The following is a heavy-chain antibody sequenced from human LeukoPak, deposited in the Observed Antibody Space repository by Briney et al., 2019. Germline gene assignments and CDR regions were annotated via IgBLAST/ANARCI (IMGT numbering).Heavy chain of an antibody. CDR3: AREYSSSVGRAFDI. Sequence: GGSLRLSCAASGFTFSTYSMKWVRETPGEGLEWVLYISNSSSTICYAYSVKGVFAIFRDNTKNSLYLQMSSLRADDTAVYYGAREYSSSVGRAFDIWGQGTMVTVSS. CDR2: ISNSSSTI. V-gene: IGHV3-48*01. J-gene: IGHJ3*02. CDR1: GFTFSTYS. D-gene: IGHD6-13*01.